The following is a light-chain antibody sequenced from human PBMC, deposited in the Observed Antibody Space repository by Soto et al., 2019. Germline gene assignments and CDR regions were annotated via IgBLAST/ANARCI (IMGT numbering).Light chain of an antibody. CDR2: GSF. CDR1: QSVSSN. CDR3: QQYNDWPLT. V-gene: IGKV3-15*01. Sequence: EILMTQSPVTLSVSPGERATLSCRASQSVSSNLAWYQQKPGQAPSLLIYGSFTRATGIPARFSGTGSGTEFTLTIRSLQSEDLSLYYCQQYNDWPLTFGQGTKVEL. J-gene: IGKJ1*01.